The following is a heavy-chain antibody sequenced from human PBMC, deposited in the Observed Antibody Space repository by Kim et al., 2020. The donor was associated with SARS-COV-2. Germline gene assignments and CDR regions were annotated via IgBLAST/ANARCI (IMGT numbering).Heavy chain of an antibody. CDR2: IYYSGST. Sequence: SETLSLTCTVSGGSISSYYWSWIRQPPGKGLEWIGYIYYSGSTNYNPSLKSRVTISVDTSKNQFSLKLSSVTAADTAVYYCARSKAAVTWYFDLWGRGTLVTVSS. CDR3: ARSKAAVTWYFDL. D-gene: IGHD6-13*01. V-gene: IGHV4-59*13. CDR1: GGSISSYY. J-gene: IGHJ2*01.